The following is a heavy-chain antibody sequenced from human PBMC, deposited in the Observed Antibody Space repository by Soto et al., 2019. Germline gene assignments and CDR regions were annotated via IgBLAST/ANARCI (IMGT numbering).Heavy chain of an antibody. CDR1: GYTLTELS. Sequence: GASVKVSCKVSGYTLTELSMHWVRQAPGKGLEWMGGFDPEDGETIYAQKFQGRVTMTRDTSTSTVYMELSSLRSEDTAVYYCARDGRVTTKKTFSYWYFDLWGRGTLVTVSS. D-gene: IGHD4-17*01. CDR2: FDPEDGET. V-gene: IGHV1-24*01. CDR3: ARDGRVTTKKTFSYWYFDL. J-gene: IGHJ2*01.